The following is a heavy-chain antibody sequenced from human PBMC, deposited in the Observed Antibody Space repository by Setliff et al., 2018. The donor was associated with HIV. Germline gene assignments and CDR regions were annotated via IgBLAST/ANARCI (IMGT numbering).Heavy chain of an antibody. J-gene: IGHJ6*02. CDR2: ISSSGSTI. V-gene: IGHV3-11*04. D-gene: IGHD5-12*01. CDR1: GFTFRDNY. CDR3: ARGSGYDKGAYHYYYGMDV. Sequence: GGSLRLSCEASGFTFRDNYMTWIRQAPGKGLEWISYISSSGSTIYYADSVKGRFTISRDNTKNSLYLQMNSLRAEDTAVYYCARGSGYDKGAYHYYYGMDVWGQGTTVTVSS.